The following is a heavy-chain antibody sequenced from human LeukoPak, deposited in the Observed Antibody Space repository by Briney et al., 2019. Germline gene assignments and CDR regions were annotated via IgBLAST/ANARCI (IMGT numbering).Heavy chain of an antibody. Sequence: GGSLRLSCAASGFTFSSYSMNWVRQAPGKGLEWVSYISSSSSTIYYADSVKGRFTISRDNAKNSLYLQMNSLRPEDTAVYYCARDGPPYGDMRNWFDPWGQGTLVTVSS. CDR1: GFTFSSYS. J-gene: IGHJ5*02. CDR2: ISSSSSTI. V-gene: IGHV3-48*01. D-gene: IGHD4-17*01. CDR3: ARDGPPYGDMRNWFDP.